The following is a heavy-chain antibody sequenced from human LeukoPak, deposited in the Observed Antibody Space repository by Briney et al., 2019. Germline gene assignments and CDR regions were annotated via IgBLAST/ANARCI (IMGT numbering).Heavy chain of an antibody. Sequence: SETLSLTCTVSGGSISGYYWNWIRQSPGRGLEWIGYIYYIGSTNYNPSLKSRLTISVDTSKNQLSLKLSSVTAADTAVYYCARLRYFDWFFLDYWGQGTLVTVSS. J-gene: IGHJ4*02. D-gene: IGHD3-9*01. CDR1: GGSISGYY. CDR2: IYYIGST. CDR3: ARLRYFDWFFLDY. V-gene: IGHV4-59*08.